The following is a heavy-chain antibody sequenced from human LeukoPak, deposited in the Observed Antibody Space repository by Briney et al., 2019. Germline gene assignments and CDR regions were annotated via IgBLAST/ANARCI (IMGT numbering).Heavy chain of an antibody. Sequence: PSETLSLTCTVSGGSISSSSYYWGWIRQPPGKGLEWIGSIHYSGSTYYNPSPQSRVTISVDTSKNQFSLKVHSVTAADTAAYYCARGSPYHNWGQGTLVTVSS. CDR2: IHYSGST. CDR1: GGSISSSSYY. V-gene: IGHV4-39*01. CDR3: ARGSPYHN. D-gene: IGHD2-15*01. J-gene: IGHJ4*02.